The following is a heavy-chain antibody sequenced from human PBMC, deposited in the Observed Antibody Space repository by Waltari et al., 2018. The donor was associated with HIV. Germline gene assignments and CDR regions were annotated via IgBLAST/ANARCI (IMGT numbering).Heavy chain of an antibody. CDR2: IYYSGST. V-gene: IGHV4-59*01. Sequence: ESGPGLVKPSGTLSLTCAVSGGLINSFQWSWIRQPPGKGLEWLGYIYYSGSTNYNPSLQSRVTISTDTSKNQISLNLASVTAADTAVYFCATSGVPGGGGMNFWGQGVLVSVSS. J-gene: IGHJ4*02. CDR1: GGLINSFQ. CDR3: ATSGVPGGGGMNF. D-gene: IGHD3-3*01.